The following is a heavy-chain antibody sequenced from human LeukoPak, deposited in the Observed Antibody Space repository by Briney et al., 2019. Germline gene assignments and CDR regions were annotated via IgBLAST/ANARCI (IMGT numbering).Heavy chain of an antibody. CDR1: GFTFSVYW. V-gene: IGHV3-7*01. D-gene: IGHD6-13*01. CDR3: ARDQWYSSGWYGPYYYYYMDV. CDR2: IRQDGSEK. Sequence: GGSLRLSCAASGFTFSVYWMSWVRQAPGKGLEWVATIRQDGSEKYYVDSVKGRFTISRDNAKNSLYLQMNSLRAEDTAVYYCARDQWYSSGWYGPYYYYYMDVWGKGTTVTISS. J-gene: IGHJ6*03.